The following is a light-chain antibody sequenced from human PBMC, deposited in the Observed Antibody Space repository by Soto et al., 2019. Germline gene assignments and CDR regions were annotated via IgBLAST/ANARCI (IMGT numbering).Light chain of an antibody. CDR2: AVS. CDR3: QHYNNWPCT. V-gene: IGKV1D-12*01. CDR1: QGIHNW. J-gene: IGKJ4*01. Sequence: DIQMTQSPSSVSASVGDRVTITCRASQGIHNWLAWYQQKPGKAPKLLISAVSSLQSGVPSRFSGSGFGTDFTLTISSLQPEDSAVYYCQHYNNWPCTFGGGTKVEIK.